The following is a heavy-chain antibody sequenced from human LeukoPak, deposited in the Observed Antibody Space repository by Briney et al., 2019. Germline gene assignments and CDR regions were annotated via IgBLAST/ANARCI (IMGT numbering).Heavy chain of an antibody. CDR1: GGSISSYY. V-gene: IGHV4-59*01. Sequence: SETLSLTCTVSGGSISSYYWSWIRQPPGKGLEWIGYIYYSGSTNYNPSLKSRVTISVDTSKNQFSLKLSSVTAADTALYYCARVSDYGDYEVYYFVDVWGKGNTVTVSS. D-gene: IGHD4-17*01. J-gene: IGHJ6*03. CDR3: ARVSDYGDYEVYYFVDV. CDR2: IYYSGST.